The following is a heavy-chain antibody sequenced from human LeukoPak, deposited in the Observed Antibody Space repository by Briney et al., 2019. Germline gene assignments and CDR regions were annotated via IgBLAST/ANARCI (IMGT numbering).Heavy chain of an antibody. J-gene: IGHJ4*02. D-gene: IGHD6-13*01. CDR3: TSNAAAGTNY. Sequence: GGSLRLSCSASGFTFSIYSMNWVRQAPGKGLEWVSFSSYNGDTILYADSVKGRFTTSRDNAKNSLYLQMNSLRAGDTAVYYCTSNAAAGTNYWGQGTLVTVSS. V-gene: IGHV3-48*04. CDR1: GFTFSIYS. CDR2: SSYNGDTI.